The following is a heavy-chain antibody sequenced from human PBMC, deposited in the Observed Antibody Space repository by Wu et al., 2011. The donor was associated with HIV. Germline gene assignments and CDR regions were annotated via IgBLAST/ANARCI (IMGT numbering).Heavy chain of an antibody. CDR1: IHLHRLP. Sequence: QVQLVQSGAEVRKPGASVKVSLQGFWIHLHRLPYALGATGPGQGLEWMGWINPNSGGTNYAQKFQGRVTMTRDTSISTAYMELSRLRSDDTAVYYCARAASEVPAATADYYYYYMDVWGKGTTVTVSS. J-gene: IGHJ6*03. D-gene: IGHD2-2*01. V-gene: IGHV1-2*02. CDR2: INPNSGGT. CDR3: ARAASEVPAATADYYYYYMDV.